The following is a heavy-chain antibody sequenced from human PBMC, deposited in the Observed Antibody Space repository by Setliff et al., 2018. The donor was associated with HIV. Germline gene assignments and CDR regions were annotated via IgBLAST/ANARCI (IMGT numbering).Heavy chain of an antibody. CDR2: IHHSGTA. D-gene: IGHD3-10*01. J-gene: IGHJ4*02. CDR1: GYSISSDYY. CDR3: ARLSGGMVPNY. Sequence: SETLSLTCTVSGYSISSDYYWGWIRQPPGKGLEWIGSIHHSGTAYDNPSLKSRVTISVDPSKNQILLRLSSVTAADTAVYYCARLSGGMVPNYWGQGTLVTVS. V-gene: IGHV4-38-2*02.